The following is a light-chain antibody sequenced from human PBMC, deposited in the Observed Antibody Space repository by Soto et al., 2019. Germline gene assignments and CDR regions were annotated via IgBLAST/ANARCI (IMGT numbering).Light chain of an antibody. J-gene: IGLJ1*01. Sequence: QSVLAQPASVSGSPGQSITISCTGTSSDVGGYNYVSWYQQHPGKAPKLMIYAVSNRPSGVSNRFSGSKSGNTATLTISGLQAEDEADYYCSSFTGASTIFGTGTKVTVL. CDR2: AVS. CDR1: SSDVGGYNY. CDR3: SSFTGASTI. V-gene: IGLV2-14*01.